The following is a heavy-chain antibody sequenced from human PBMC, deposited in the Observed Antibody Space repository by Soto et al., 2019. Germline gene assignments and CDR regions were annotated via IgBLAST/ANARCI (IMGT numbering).Heavy chain of an antibody. Sequence: QLQLQESGPGLVKPSETLSLTCTVSGGSITRNNHYWGWIRQSPGKGLEWIGSILFSGSTNYNPSLKSRVTISVATSKNQFSLKMSSVTAADTALYYCARLGSSGWYQGSYFDYWGQGTLVTVSS. V-gene: IGHV4-39*01. J-gene: IGHJ4*02. CDR1: GGSITRNNHY. D-gene: IGHD6-19*01. CDR3: ARLGSSGWYQGSYFDY. CDR2: ILFSGST.